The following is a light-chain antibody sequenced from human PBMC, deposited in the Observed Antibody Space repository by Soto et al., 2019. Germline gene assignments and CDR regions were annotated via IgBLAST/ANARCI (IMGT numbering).Light chain of an antibody. CDR1: TSINSE. Sequence: EIVMTQSPATLSLSPGEIAALSCRAITSINSELAWYQQKPGQPPRLLIYGASTRATGVPARFTGSESGSEFTLTISGLQSEDFAVYYCQQGHNWPLTFGQGTRLEI. J-gene: IGKJ2*01. V-gene: IGKV3-15*01. CDR3: QQGHNWPLT. CDR2: GAS.